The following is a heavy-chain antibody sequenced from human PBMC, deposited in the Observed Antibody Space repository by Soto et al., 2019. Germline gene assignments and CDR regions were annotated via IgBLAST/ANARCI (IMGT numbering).Heavy chain of an antibody. CDR3: GKGCDESSGSFYDGMDV. CDR1: GVTFSSYA. D-gene: IGHD3-22*01. CDR2: IMVSGSST. J-gene: IGHJ6*02. Sequence: PSGSLCLSCAASGVTFSSYAMSWVRQAPGKGLEWFSAIMVSGSSTNYAHTVNGRFPISTDNSKNTLYLQMIRLRAADTAVYYCGKGCDESSGSFYDGMDVWGQGTTVTVSS. V-gene: IGHV3-23*01.